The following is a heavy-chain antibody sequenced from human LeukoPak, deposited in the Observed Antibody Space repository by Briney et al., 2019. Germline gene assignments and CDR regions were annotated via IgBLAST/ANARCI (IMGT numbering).Heavy chain of an antibody. CDR1: GFTFSSYG. CDR2: IWYDGSNK. Sequence: GRSLRLSCAASGFTFSSYGMHWVRQAPGKGLEWVAVIWYDGSNKYYADSVKGRFTISRDNSQNTLYLQMNSLRAEDTAVYYCAKAGLGGDYEGNYFDYWGQGTLVTVSS. J-gene: IGHJ4*02. CDR3: AKAGLGGDYEGNYFDY. V-gene: IGHV3-33*06. D-gene: IGHD4-17*01.